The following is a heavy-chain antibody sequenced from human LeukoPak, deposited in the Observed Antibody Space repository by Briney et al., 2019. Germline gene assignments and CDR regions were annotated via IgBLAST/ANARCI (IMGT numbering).Heavy chain of an antibody. V-gene: IGHV3-7*01. Sequence: GGSLRLSCAASGFTFSTSWMSWVRQAPGKGLEWVANIKRDGSEKYYVDSVKGRFTISRDNSKNSLYLQMDSLRAEDTAVYYCARVSTSVAGADYWGQGTLVTVSS. D-gene: IGHD6-19*01. J-gene: IGHJ4*02. CDR3: ARVSTSVAGADY. CDR1: GFTFSTSW. CDR2: IKRDGSEK.